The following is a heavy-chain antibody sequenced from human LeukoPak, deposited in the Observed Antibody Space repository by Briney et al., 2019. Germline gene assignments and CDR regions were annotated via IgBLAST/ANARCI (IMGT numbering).Heavy chain of an antibody. CDR2: INWNGGST. J-gene: IGHJ4*02. D-gene: IGHD3-10*01. CDR3: ARGDYYGSGSYFSPLGY. Sequence: PGGSLRLSCAVSGFTFDDYGMSWVRQAPGKGLEWVSGINWNGGSTGYADSAKGRFTISRDNAKNSLYLQMNSLRAEDTALYYCARGDYYGSGSYFSPLGYWGQGTLVTVSS. V-gene: IGHV3-20*04. CDR1: GFTFDDYG.